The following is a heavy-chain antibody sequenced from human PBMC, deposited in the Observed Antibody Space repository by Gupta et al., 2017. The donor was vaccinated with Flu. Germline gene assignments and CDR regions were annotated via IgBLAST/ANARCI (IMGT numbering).Heavy chain of an antibody. Sequence: FSGYYWSWIRQTPGKGLEWIGDINQSGSTRYIPALKSRVTVSADASLNQFSLKVTSRYAADTYLYYGASEKPYVPPEFDSWGQGSLVTVSS. CDR2: INQSGST. D-gene: IGHD3-10*02. CDR3: ASEKPYVPPEFDS. CDR1: FSGYY. V-gene: IGHV4-34*01. J-gene: IGHJ4*02.